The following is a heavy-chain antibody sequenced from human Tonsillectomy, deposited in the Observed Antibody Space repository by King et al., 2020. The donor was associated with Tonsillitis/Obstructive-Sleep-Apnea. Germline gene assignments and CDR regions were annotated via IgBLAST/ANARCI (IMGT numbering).Heavy chain of an antibody. CDR3: ARLTYPFDY. J-gene: IGHJ4*02. CDR2: ISARSSNI. CDR1: GFTFSNYN. Sequence: VQLVESGGGFVQPGGSLRLSCAVSGFTFSNYNMNWVRQAPGKGLEWLSHISARSSNIYYADSVKGRFTISRDNAKNSLHLQWDGLRDEDTAVYYCARLTYPFDYWGQGTLVTVSS. V-gene: IGHV3-48*02.